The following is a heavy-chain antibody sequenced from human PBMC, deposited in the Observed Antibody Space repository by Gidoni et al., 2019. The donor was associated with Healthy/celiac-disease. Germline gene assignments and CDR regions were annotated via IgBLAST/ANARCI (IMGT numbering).Heavy chain of an antibody. CDR3: AKGVAVAPQAFDI. CDR2: ISWNSGSI. CDR1: GFTFDDYA. V-gene: IGHV3-9*01. J-gene: IGHJ3*02. Sequence: EVQLVESGGGLVQPGRSLRLSCAASGFTFDDYAMHWVRQAPGKGLEWVSGISWNSGSIGYAYSVKGRFTISRDNAKNSLYLQMNSLRAEDTALYYCAKGVAVAPQAFDIWGQGTMVTVSS. D-gene: IGHD6-19*01.